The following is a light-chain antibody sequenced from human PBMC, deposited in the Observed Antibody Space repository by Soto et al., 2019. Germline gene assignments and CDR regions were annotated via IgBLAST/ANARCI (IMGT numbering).Light chain of an antibody. CDR1: SSDVGIYNY. Sequence: QSVLTQPASVSGSPGQSIAISCTGSSSDVGIYNYVPWYQQHPGKVPKLIIYEVTNRPSGVSNRFSGSKSGNTASLTISVLQAEDEADYYCSSYTTSSTRVFGTGTKVTVL. CDR3: SSYTTSSTRV. J-gene: IGLJ1*01. V-gene: IGLV2-14*01. CDR2: EVT.